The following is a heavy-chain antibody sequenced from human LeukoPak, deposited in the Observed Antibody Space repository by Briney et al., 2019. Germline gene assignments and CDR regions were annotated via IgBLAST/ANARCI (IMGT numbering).Heavy chain of an antibody. D-gene: IGHD2-2*02. CDR3: ARSCSSTSCYTHYYYGVDV. CDR2: INHSGST. V-gene: IGHV4-34*01. CDR1: GGSFSGYY. Sequence: SETLSLTCAVYGGSFSGYYWSWIRQPPGKGLEWIGEINHSGSTNYNPSLKSRVTISVDTSKNQFSLKLSSVTAADTAVYYCARSCSSTSCYTHYYYGVDVWGQGTMVTVSS. J-gene: IGHJ6*02.